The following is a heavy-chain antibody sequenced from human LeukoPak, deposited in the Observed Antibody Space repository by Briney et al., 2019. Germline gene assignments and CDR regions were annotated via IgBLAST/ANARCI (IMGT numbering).Heavy chain of an antibody. Sequence: PGGFLRLSCVASGFSFNNYRMTWVRQAPGKGLEWVANIKQDGSEKQYVDSVKGRFAISRDNAKKSLYLQINTLRAEDTAVYYCVRGPYIAATSYWGQGTLVTVSS. CDR1: GFSFNNYR. J-gene: IGHJ4*02. CDR3: VRGPYIAATSY. CDR2: IKQDGSEK. V-gene: IGHV3-7*03. D-gene: IGHD6-25*01.